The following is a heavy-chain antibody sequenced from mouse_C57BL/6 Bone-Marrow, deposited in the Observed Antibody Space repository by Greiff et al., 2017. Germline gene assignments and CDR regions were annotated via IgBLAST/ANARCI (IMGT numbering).Heavy chain of an antibody. Sequence: QVPLQPSGAELVRPGTSVPLSCQASGYTFTHYWIGWAKQRPGHGLEWIGDIYPGGGYTNYNEKFKGKATLTADKSSSTAYMQFRSLTSEDSAIYYCARHYGSSYDYAMDYWGQGTSVTVSS. D-gene: IGHD1-1*01. J-gene: IGHJ4*01. V-gene: IGHV1-63*01. CDR3: ARHYGSSYDYAMDY. CDR2: IYPGGGYT. CDR1: GYTFTHYW.